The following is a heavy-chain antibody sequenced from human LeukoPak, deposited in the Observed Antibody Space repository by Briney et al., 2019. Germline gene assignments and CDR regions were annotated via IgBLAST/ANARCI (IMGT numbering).Heavy chain of an antibody. D-gene: IGHD3-10*01. CDR3: ARTPSRTRVFDY. CDR1: NGSISSVGYY. J-gene: IGHJ4*02. Sequence: SQTLSLTCTVSNGSISSVGYYWSWIRQNPGKGLEFIGYIYHSGSTYYNPSLKRPITISMDTSENQFSLRLTAVTAADSAIYYCARTPSRTRVFDYWGQRTLVTVSS. V-gene: IGHV4-31*01. CDR2: IYHSGST.